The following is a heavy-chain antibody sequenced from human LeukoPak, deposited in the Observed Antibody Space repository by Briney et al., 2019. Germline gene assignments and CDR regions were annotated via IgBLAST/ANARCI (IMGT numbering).Heavy chain of an antibody. CDR1: GLTFSDYY. CDR3: ARDPIAAQSDY. D-gene: IGHD6-13*01. J-gene: IGHJ4*02. Sequence: NPGGFLRLSCAASGLTFSDYYMSWIRQAPGKGLEWVSYISSSGSTIYYADSVKGRFTISRDNAKNSLYLQMNSLRAEDTAVYYCARDPIAAQSDYWGQGTLVTVSS. V-gene: IGHV3-11*01. CDR2: ISSSGSTI.